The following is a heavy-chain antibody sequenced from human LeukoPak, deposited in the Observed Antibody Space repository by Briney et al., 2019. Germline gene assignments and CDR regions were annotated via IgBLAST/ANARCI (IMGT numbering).Heavy chain of an antibody. V-gene: IGHV1-2*02. D-gene: IGHD5-18*01. CDR1: GYTFTGYY. CDR2: INPNSGGT. Sequence: ASVKVSCKASGYTFTGYYMHWVRQAPGQGLEWMGWINPNSGGTNYAQKFQGRVTMTRDTSISTAYMELSRLRSGDTAVYYCAREFVDTAMVTAELSIDYWGQGTLVTVSS. J-gene: IGHJ4*02. CDR3: AREFVDTAMVTAELSIDY.